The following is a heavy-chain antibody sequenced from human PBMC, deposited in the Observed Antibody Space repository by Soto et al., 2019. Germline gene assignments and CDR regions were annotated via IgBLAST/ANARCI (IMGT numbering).Heavy chain of an antibody. J-gene: IGHJ6*03. CDR1: GYTFTRYD. Sequence: QVQLVQSGAEAKKPGASVKVSCKASGYTFTRYDINWVRQATGQGLEWMGWMNPKSGNPGYAQKFQGRVTMTRNTSISTAYMELHSLRSEDTAVYYCARGLWVVPAAIKYYYYMDVWGKGTTVTVSS. V-gene: IGHV1-8*01. CDR3: ARGLWVVPAAIKYYYYMDV. D-gene: IGHD2-2*01. CDR2: MNPKSGNP.